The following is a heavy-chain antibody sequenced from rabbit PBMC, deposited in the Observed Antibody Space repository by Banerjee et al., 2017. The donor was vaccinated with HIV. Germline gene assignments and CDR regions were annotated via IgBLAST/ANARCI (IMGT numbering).Heavy chain of an antibody. CDR3: ARDLAGVIGWNFDL. CDR1: GIDFSSYYY. CDR2: IGLSGRNNT. Sequence: QSLEESGGDLVKPGASLTLTCKASGIDFSSYYYMCWVRQAPGKGLEWIACIGLSGRNNTYYASWAKGRFTISRTSSTTVALQMTSLTAADTATYFCARDLAGVIGWNFDLWGPGTLVTVS. D-gene: IGHD4-1*01. V-gene: IGHV1S40*01. J-gene: IGHJ4*01.